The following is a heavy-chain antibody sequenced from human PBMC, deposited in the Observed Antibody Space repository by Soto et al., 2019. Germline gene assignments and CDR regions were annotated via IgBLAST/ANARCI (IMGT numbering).Heavy chain of an antibody. Sequence: GSGPTLVNPTQTLTLTCTFSGFSLTTTGVGVGWIRQPPGKALEWLALIYWDGDKRYSPSLTSRLTITKDTSKNQVVLTMTNMDPVDTATYYCAHAYSSSRERFNWFDPWGQGTLVTVSS. CDR3: AHAYSSSRERFNWFDP. J-gene: IGHJ5*02. CDR1: GFSLTTTGVG. CDR2: IYWDGDK. V-gene: IGHV2-5*02. D-gene: IGHD6-13*01.